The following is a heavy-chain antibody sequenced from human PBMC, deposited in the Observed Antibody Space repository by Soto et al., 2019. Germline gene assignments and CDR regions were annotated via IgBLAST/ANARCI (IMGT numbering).Heavy chain of an antibody. Sequence: SETLSLTCAVYGGSFSGYYWSWIRQPPGKGLEWIGEINHSGSTNYNPSLKSRVTISVDTSKNQFSLKLSSVTAADTAVYYCARGECSGGSCYGQRPGQPRTRFDPWGQGTLVTVSS. V-gene: IGHV4-34*01. CDR3: ARGECSGGSCYGQRPGQPRTRFDP. CDR1: GGSFSGYY. J-gene: IGHJ5*02. D-gene: IGHD2-15*01. CDR2: INHSGST.